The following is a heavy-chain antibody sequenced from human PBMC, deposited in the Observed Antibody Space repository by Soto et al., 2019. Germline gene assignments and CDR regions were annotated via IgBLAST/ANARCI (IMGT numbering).Heavy chain of an antibody. Sequence: SETLSLTCTVSGGSVSSGSYYWRWIRQPPGKGLEWIGYIYYSGSTNYNPSLKSRVTISVDTSKNQFSLKLSSVTAADTAVYYCARTGWNYYDSSGYPWYFDYWGQGTLVTVSS. CDR2: IYYSGST. V-gene: IGHV4-61*01. CDR3: ARTGWNYYDSSGYPWYFDY. D-gene: IGHD3-22*01. J-gene: IGHJ4*02. CDR1: GGSVSSGSYY.